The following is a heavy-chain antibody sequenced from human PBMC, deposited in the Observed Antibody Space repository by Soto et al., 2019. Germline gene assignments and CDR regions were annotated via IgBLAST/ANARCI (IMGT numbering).Heavy chain of an antibody. D-gene: IGHD3-10*01. CDR3: AREDREYYYYYYGMDV. CDR2: INPNSGGT. Sequence: ASMKGSFKASGYTFTGYYMHWVRQAPGQGLEWMGWINPNSGGTNYAQKFQGRVTMTRDTSISTAYMELSRLRSDDTAVYYCAREDREYYYYYYGMDVWGQGTTVTVSS. V-gene: IGHV1-2*02. CDR1: GYTFTGYY. J-gene: IGHJ6*02.